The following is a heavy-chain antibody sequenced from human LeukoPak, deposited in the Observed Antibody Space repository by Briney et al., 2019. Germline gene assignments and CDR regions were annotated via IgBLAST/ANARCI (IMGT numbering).Heavy chain of an antibody. CDR2: INAGNGNT. CDR1: GYTFTSYA. Sequence: ASVKVSCKASGYTFTSYAMHWVRQAPGQRLEWMGWINAGNGNTKYSQKFQGRVTITRDTSASTAYMELRSLRSDDTAVYYCARDAGDRGYFDYWGQGALVTVSS. CDR3: ARDAGDRGYFDY. V-gene: IGHV1-3*01. J-gene: IGHJ4*02. D-gene: IGHD7-27*01.